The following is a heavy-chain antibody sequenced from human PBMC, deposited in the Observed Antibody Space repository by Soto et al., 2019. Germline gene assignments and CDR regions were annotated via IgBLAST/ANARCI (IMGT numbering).Heavy chain of an antibody. Sequence: SETLSLTCTVSGGSISSYYWSWIRQPPGKGLEWIGYIYYSGSTNYNPSLKSRVTISVTTSRNKFSLKLSSVTTADTAVNYWARDGVGGSGLHNNWFDPWGQGTLVTVSS. CDR2: IYYSGST. V-gene: IGHV4-59*01. CDR3: ARDGVGGSGLHNNWFDP. J-gene: IGHJ5*02. D-gene: IGHD3-10*01. CDR1: GGSISSYY.